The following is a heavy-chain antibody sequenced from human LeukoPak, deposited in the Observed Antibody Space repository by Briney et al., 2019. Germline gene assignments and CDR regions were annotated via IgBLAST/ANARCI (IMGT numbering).Heavy chain of an antibody. J-gene: IGHJ6*03. D-gene: IGHD3-16*01. Sequence: PGGSLRLSCAASGFTVSSNYMSWVRQAPGKGLEWVSAISGSGGSTYYADSVKGRFTISRDNSKNTLYLQMNSLRAEDTAVYYCAKSVRLDYYYYMDVWGKGTTVTVSS. CDR1: GFTVSSNY. V-gene: IGHV3-23*01. CDR2: ISGSGGST. CDR3: AKSVRLDYYYYMDV.